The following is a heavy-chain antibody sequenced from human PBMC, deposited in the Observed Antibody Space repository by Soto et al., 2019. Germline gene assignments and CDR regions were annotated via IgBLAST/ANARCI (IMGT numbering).Heavy chain of an antibody. Sequence: ASVKVSCKVSGYTLTELSMHWVRQAPGKGLEWMGGFDPEDGKTIYAQKSQGRVTMTEDTSTDTAYMELSSLRSEDTAVYYCATDVFTANRYYYYMDVWGKGTTVTVSS. CDR1: GYTLTELS. CDR3: ATDVFTANRYYYYMDV. J-gene: IGHJ6*03. V-gene: IGHV1-24*01. D-gene: IGHD3-16*01. CDR2: FDPEDGKT.